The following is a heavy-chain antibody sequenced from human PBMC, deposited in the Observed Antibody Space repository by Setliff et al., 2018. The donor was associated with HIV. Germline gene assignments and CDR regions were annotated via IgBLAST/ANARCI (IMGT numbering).Heavy chain of an antibody. CDR2: VYDSGST. Sequence: SETLSLTCAIPDQLISSGNYWGWIRQPPGRGLEWIGSVYDSGSTYYNPSLKSRVTISVDTSKNQFSLKLSSVTAADTAVYYCATYADRESNRFDPWGQGILVTVSS. J-gene: IGHJ5*02. CDR3: ATYADRESNRFDP. D-gene: IGHD3-10*01. V-gene: IGHV4-38-2*01. CDR1: DQLISSGNY.